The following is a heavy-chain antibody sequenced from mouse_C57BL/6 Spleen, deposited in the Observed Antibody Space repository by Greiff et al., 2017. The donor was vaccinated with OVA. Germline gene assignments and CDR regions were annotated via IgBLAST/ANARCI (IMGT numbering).Heavy chain of an antibody. CDR3: TREDYGSRYLDY. V-gene: IGHV5-9-1*02. Sequence: EVQVVESGAGLVKPGGSLKLSCAASGFTFSSYAMSWVRQTPEKRLEWVAYISSGGDYIYYADTVKGRITISRDNARNTLYLQMSSLKSEDTAMYYCTREDYGSRYLDYWGQGTTLTVSS. CDR1: GFTFSSYA. D-gene: IGHD1-1*01. J-gene: IGHJ2*01. CDR2: ISSGGDYI.